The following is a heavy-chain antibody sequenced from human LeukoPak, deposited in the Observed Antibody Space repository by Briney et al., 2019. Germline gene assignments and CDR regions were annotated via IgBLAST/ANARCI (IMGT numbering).Heavy chain of an antibody. Sequence: GRSLRLSCAASGFTFSSYGMHWVRQAPGKGLEWVAVISYDGTNKYYADSVRGRFTISRDNSKNTLYLQVNSLRAEDTAVYYCAKGLDSRRELAPFDYWGQGTLVTVSS. CDR1: GFTFSSYG. J-gene: IGHJ4*02. D-gene: IGHD1-26*01. CDR2: ISYDGTNK. CDR3: AKGLDSRRELAPFDY. V-gene: IGHV3-30*18.